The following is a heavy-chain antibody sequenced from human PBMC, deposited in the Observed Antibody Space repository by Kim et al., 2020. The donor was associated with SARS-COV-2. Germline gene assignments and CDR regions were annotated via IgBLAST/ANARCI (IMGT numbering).Heavy chain of an antibody. CDR1: GFSLSTSGVG. CDR3: AHRSRGFAEPYFDY. V-gene: IGHV2-5*02. D-gene: IGHD3-10*01. J-gene: IGHJ4*02. CDR2: IYWDDDK. Sequence: SGPTLVNPTQTLTLTCTFSGFSLSTSGVGVGWIRQPPGKALEWLALIYWDDDKRYSPSLKSRLTITKDTSKNQVVLTMTHMDPVDTATYYCAHRSRGFAEPYFDYWGQGTLVTVSS.